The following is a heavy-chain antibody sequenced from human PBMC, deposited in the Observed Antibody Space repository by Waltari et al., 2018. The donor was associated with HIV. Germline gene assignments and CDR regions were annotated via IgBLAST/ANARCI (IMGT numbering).Heavy chain of an antibody. Sequence: QVQLVQSGSGLKRPGALVKLSCKASGYTFTKNSINWVRQAPGQGLEWMGWINTDPGSPTYAQGFTGQFVFSLDTSVSTAYLQITSLKAEDTAVYYCARDGGRSRAFDYWGQGTLVTVSS. CDR3: ARDGGRSRAFDY. J-gene: IGHJ4*02. CDR2: INTDPGSP. D-gene: IGHD1-26*01. V-gene: IGHV7-4-1*02. CDR1: GYTFTKNS.